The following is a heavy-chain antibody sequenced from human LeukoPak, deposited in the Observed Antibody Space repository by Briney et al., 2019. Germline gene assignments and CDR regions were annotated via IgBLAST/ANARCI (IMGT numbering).Heavy chain of an antibody. Sequence: AAVKVSCKASGYTFTSYGISWVRQAPGQGLEWMGWISAYNGNTSYAQKLQDRVTMTTDTSTSTDYMELRSLRSDDTAVYYCARLASSGWCPIDYWGQGTLVTLFS. CDR2: ISAYNGNT. V-gene: IGHV1-18*01. J-gene: IGHJ4*02. D-gene: IGHD6-19*01. CDR1: GYTFTSYG. CDR3: ARLASSGWCPIDY.